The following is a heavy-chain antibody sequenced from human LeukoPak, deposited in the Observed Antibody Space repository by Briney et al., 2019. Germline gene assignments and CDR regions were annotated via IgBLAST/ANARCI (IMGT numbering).Heavy chain of an antibody. CDR3: ARDPRVGATASFDY. J-gene: IGHJ4*02. V-gene: IGHV3-21*01. D-gene: IGHD1-26*01. CDR1: GFTFSSYS. CDR2: ISSSSSYI. Sequence: MSGGSLRLSCAASGFTFSSYSMNWVRQAPGKGLEWVSSISSSSSYIYYADSVKGRFTISRDNAKNSLYLQMNSLRAEDTAVYYCARDPRVGATASFDYWGQGTLVTVPS.